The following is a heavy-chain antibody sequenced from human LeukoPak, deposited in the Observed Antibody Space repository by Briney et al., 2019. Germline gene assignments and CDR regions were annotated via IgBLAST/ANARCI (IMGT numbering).Heavy chain of an antibody. CDR3: ARGARFAGIVY. CDR2: IYHSGSP. CDR1: GGSISSNNW. V-gene: IGHV4-4*02. D-gene: IGHD2-15*01. Sequence: SETLSLTCAVSGGSISSNNWWGWVRQPPGKGLEWIGEIYHSGSPNYNPSLKSRVTISVDTSKNQFSLKLSSVTAADTAVYYCARGARFAGIVYWGQGTLVTVSS. J-gene: IGHJ4*02.